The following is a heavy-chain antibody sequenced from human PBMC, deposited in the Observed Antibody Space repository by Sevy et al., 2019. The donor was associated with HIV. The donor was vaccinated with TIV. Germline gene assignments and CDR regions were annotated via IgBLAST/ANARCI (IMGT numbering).Heavy chain of an antibody. CDR2: VYSGGAT. J-gene: IGHJ6*02. Sequence: GGSLRLSCAVSGFTLTNEFFSWVRQAPGKGLEWVAVVYSGGATYYADSVKGRFTISRDKSKNTLYLQMKSLRAGDTAVYYCSRVGYCRGGTCFSGFYYAMDVSGQGTTVTVSS. CDR1: GFTLTNEF. V-gene: IGHV3-53*01. CDR3: SRVGYCRGGTCFSGFYYAMDV. D-gene: IGHD2-15*01.